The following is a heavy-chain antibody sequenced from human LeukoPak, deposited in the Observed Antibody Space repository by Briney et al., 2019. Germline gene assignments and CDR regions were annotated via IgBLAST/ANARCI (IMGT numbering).Heavy chain of an antibody. Sequence: GGSLRLSCAASGFTFSSYAMSWVRQAPGKGLEWVSAISGSGGSTYYADSVKGRFTISRDNSKNTLYLQMNSLRAEDAAVYYCARDHYDILTGENFDYWGQGTLVTVSS. V-gene: IGHV3-23*01. CDR2: ISGSGGST. D-gene: IGHD3-9*01. CDR3: ARDHYDILTGENFDY. CDR1: GFTFSSYA. J-gene: IGHJ4*02.